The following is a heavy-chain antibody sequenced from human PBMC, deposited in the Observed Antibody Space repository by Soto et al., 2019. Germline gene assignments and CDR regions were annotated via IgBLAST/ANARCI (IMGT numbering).Heavy chain of an antibody. CDR1: GGSIRSPNFS. CDR2: IYYNGTT. CDR3: TRDAPLWFGDSSQ. V-gene: IGHV4-31*03. D-gene: IGHD3-10*01. J-gene: IGHJ4*02. Sequence: SETLSLTCTVIGGSIRSPNFSWSWIRQHPGKGPEWIGNIYYNGTTTYSPSLESRLTISLDPSKNQFSLTLKSVTAADTAVYYCTRDAPLWFGDSSQWGQGTLVTVSS.